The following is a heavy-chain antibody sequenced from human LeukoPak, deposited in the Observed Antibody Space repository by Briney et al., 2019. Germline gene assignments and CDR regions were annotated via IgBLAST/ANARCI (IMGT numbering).Heavy chain of an antibody. V-gene: IGHV1-2*02. D-gene: IGHD4-17*01. J-gene: IGHJ4*02. Sequence: VASVKVPCKASGYTFTGYYMHWVRQAPGQGLEWMGWINPNSGGTNYAQKFQGRVTMTRDTSTSTVYMELSSLRSEDTAVYYCATEIPDYGDRRYYWGQGTLVTVSS. CDR2: INPNSGGT. CDR3: ATEIPDYGDRRYY. CDR1: GYTFTGYY.